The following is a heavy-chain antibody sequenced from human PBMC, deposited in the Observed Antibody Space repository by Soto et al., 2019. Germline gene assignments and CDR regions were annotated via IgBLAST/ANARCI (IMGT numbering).Heavy chain of an antibody. J-gene: IGHJ4*02. CDR1: GYTFTSYA. CDR3: ARARYCSSTSCYIWVLDY. Sequence: ASVKVSCKASGYTFTSYAMHWVRQAPGQRLEWMGWINAGNGNTKYSQKFQGRVTITRDTSASTAYMELSSLRSEDTAVYYCARARYCSSTSCYIWVLDYWGQGTLVTVSS. D-gene: IGHD2-2*02. CDR2: INAGNGNT. V-gene: IGHV1-3*01.